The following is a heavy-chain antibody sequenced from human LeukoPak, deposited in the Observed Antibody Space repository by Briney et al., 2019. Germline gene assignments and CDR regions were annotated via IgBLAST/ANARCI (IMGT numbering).Heavy chain of an antibody. J-gene: IGHJ6*01. CDR3: ARGMDV. Sequence: GGSLRLSCAASGFTFTNYWMTWVRPAPGKGLEWVANIKQDGSEKYYVDSVKGRFTISRDNAKNSLYLQMNSLRAEDTAVYYCARGMDVRGQGTTVTVSS. CDR2: IKQDGSEK. V-gene: IGHV3-7*01. CDR1: GFTFTNYW.